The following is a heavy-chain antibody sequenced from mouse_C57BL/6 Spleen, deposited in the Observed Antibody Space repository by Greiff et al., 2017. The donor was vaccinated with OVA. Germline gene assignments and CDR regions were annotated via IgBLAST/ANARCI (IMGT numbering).Heavy chain of an antibody. D-gene: IGHD1-1*01. CDR1: GYTFTSYW. Sequence: VQLQQPGAELVKPGASVKLSCKASGYTFTSYWMQWVKQRPGQGLEWIGEIDPSDSYTNYNQKFKGKATLTVDTSSSTAYMQLSSLTSEDSAVYYCARSYYHYFDYWGQGTTLTVSS. CDR2: IDPSDSYT. CDR3: ARSYYHYFDY. V-gene: IGHV1-50*01. J-gene: IGHJ2*01.